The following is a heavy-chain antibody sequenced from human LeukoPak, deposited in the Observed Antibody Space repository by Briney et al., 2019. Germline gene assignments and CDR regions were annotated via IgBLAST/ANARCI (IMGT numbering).Heavy chain of an antibody. CDR2: IFHSGST. Sequence: SETLSLTCTVSGDSIRSPNYYWGWIRQPPGKGLEWIGSIFHSGSTFYNPSLKGRVTVSVDTSKNQFSLKLTSVTAADTAVYYCARETWRSLLCDSWRQGTLVTVSS. J-gene: IGHJ4*02. V-gene: IGHV4-39*07. CDR1: GDSIRSPNYY. D-gene: IGHD2-15*01. CDR3: ARETWRSLLCDS.